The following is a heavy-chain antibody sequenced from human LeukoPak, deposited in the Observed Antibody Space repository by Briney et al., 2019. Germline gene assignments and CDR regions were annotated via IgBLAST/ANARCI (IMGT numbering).Heavy chain of an antibody. J-gene: IGHJ4*02. Sequence: PGGALTLSCAASGFTFGTDWMNWLRQAPGKGLVWVSRINSDGSSISYADSVQGRFTISRDNPKNTLYLQKNSLRAEDTAVYYCGGGGYLLDYGGQGTLVTVSA. V-gene: IGHV3-74*01. CDR1: GFTFGTDW. D-gene: IGHD1-26*01. CDR3: GGGGYLLDY. CDR2: INSDGSSI.